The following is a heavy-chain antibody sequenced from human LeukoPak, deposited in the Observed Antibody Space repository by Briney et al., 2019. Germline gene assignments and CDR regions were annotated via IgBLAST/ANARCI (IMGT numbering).Heavy chain of an antibody. J-gene: IGHJ4*02. CDR2: ISSSISTM. D-gene: IGHD1-7*01. CDR1: GFTFSTYS. V-gene: IGHV3-48*01. Sequence: GGSLRLSCAASGFTFSTYSMNWVRQAPGKGPEWVSYISSSISTMYYADSVKGRFTIFRDNSENTLYLQMNSLRAEDTALYYCARGPYNWNYPRGPLDYWGQGTLVTVSS. CDR3: ARGPYNWNYPRGPLDY.